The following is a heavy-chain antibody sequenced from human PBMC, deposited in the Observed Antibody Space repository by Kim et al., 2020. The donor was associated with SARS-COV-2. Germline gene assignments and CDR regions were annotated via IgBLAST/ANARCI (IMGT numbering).Heavy chain of an antibody. Sequence: GGSLRLSCAASGFTFSSYGMHWVRQAPGKGLEWVAVISYDGSNKYYADSVKGRFTISRDNSKNTLYLQMNSLRAEDTAVYYCSSGLSYRGDTAMASGYWGQGTLVTVSS. V-gene: IGHV3-30*03. D-gene: IGHD5-18*01. J-gene: IGHJ4*02. CDR1: GFTFSSYG. CDR2: ISYDGSNK. CDR3: SSGLSYRGDTAMASGY.